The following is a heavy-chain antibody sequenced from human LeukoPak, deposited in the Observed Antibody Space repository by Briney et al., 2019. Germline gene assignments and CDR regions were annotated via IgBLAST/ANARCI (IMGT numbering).Heavy chain of an antibody. Sequence: SETLSLTCAVYGGSFSGYYWSWIRQPPGKGLEWIGEINHSGSTNYNPSLKSRVTISVDTSKNQFSLKLSSVTAADTAVYYCARRGSSSWYEPWYYFDYWGQGTLVTVSS. V-gene: IGHV4-34*01. CDR1: GGSFSGYY. CDR2: INHSGST. D-gene: IGHD6-13*01. CDR3: ARRGSSSWYEPWYYFDY. J-gene: IGHJ4*02.